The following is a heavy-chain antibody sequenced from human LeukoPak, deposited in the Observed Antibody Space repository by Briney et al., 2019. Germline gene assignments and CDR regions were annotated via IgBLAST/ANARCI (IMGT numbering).Heavy chain of an antibody. J-gene: IGHJ6*03. D-gene: IGHD3-10*01. CDR1: GGSISSYY. CDR3: ARGIRDTPEYYMDV. CDR2: IYGSGST. V-gene: IGHV4-59*12. Sequence: SXXLSLTCTVSGGSISSYYWSWIRQPPGKGLEWIGYIYGSGSTNYNPSLKSRVTISVDTSKNQFSLKLSSVTAADTAVYYCARGIRDTPEYYMDVWGKGTTVTVSS.